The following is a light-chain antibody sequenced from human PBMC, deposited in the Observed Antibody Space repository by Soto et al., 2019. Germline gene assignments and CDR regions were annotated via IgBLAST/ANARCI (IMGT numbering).Light chain of an antibody. J-gene: IGKJ1*01. Sequence: DIQMTQSPSSLSASVGDRVTITCLASQSISIYLNWFQQKPGKAPKLLISAASSLQSGVPSRFSGSGSGTDFTLTISSLQPEDFATYYCQQSHSILWTFGQGTKVDI. V-gene: IGKV1-39*01. CDR2: AAS. CDR1: QSISIY. CDR3: QQSHSILWT.